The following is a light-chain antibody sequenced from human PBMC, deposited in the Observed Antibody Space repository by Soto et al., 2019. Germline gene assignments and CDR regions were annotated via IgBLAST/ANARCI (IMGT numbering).Light chain of an antibody. Sequence: EIVMTQSPVTLSVSPGEGATLFCRASQSVSSKLAWYQQKPGQAPRLLIYGASTRATGVPARFSGSGSGTEFTLTISSLQSEDYAVYYCQQLNDWPRTFGQGTKVEIK. J-gene: IGKJ1*01. CDR1: QSVSSK. CDR2: GAS. CDR3: QQLNDWPRT. V-gene: IGKV3-15*01.